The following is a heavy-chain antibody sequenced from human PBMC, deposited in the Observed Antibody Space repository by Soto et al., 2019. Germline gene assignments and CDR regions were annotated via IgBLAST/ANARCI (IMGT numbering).Heavy chain of an antibody. CDR3: ANGGYASPFDY. D-gene: IGHD5-12*01. CDR1: GFTFNTYA. V-gene: IGHV3-23*01. CDR2: IRGTDTST. Sequence: EVQLLESGGGLVQPGGSLRLSCAASGFTFNTYAMTWVRQAPGKGLEWVSTIRGTDTSTYYADSVKGRFPISRGNSMNTLFLHMNSRRAEDTAIYYWANGGYASPFDYWGLGTLVTGSS. J-gene: IGHJ4*02.